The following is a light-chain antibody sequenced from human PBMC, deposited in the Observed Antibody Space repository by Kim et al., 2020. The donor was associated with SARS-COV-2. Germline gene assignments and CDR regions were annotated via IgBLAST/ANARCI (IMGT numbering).Light chain of an antibody. CDR3: CSYAGYYTLI. J-gene: IGLJ2*01. V-gene: IGLV2-11*01. Sequence: QSALTQPRSVSGSPGQSVIISCTGTSTDVGDYEYVSWYQHRPGKVPKLIIHDVTRRPSGVPDRFSGSKSGNTASLTISGLQAEDEADYYCCSYAGYYTLIFGGGTQLTVL. CDR1: STDVGDYEY. CDR2: DVT.